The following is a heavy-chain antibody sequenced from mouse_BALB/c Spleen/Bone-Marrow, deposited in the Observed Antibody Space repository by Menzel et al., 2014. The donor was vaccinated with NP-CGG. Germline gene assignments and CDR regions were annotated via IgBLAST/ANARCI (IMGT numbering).Heavy chain of an antibody. CDR2: IDPANGNT. J-gene: IGHJ3*01. CDR1: GFNIKDPY. V-gene: IGHV14-3*02. D-gene: IGHD1-1*01. CDR3: APYYYGRWFTY. Sequence: EVQLQQSEAELVKPGASVKLSCTASGFNIKDPYMHWVKQRPEQGLEWIGRIDPANGNTKYDPKFQGKATITADTSSNTAYLQLSSLTSEDTAVYYCAPYYYGRWFTYWGQGTLVTVSA.